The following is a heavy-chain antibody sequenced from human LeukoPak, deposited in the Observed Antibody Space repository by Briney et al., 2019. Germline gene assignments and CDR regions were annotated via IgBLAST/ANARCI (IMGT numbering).Heavy chain of an antibody. J-gene: IGHJ4*02. Sequence: SETLSLTCTVSGGSISSSSYYWGWIRQPPGKGLEWIGSIYYSGSTYYNPSLKSRVTISVDTSKNQFSLKLSSVTAADTAVYYCARHRGGYDGYYFDYWGQGTLVTVSS. V-gene: IGHV4-39*01. CDR2: IYYSGST. CDR1: GGSISSSSYY. CDR3: ARHRGGYDGYYFDY. D-gene: IGHD5-12*01.